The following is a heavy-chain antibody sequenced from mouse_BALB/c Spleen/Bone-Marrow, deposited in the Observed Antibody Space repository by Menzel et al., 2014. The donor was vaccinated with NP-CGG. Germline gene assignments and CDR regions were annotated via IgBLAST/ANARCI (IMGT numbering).Heavy chain of an antibody. J-gene: IGHJ4*01. D-gene: IGHD2-3*01. CDR1: GYLFTSYY. CDR3: ARSYDGYPYAMNY. CDR2: FDPFNGGT. Sequence: EVQLQQSGPELMKPGASVKISCKASGYLFTSYYMHWVKQSRGESLEWIGYFDPFNGGTSYNQKFKGKATLTVDKSSSTAYMHLSSLTSEDSAVYFCARSYDGYPYAMNYWGQGTSVTVSS. V-gene: IGHV1-28*01.